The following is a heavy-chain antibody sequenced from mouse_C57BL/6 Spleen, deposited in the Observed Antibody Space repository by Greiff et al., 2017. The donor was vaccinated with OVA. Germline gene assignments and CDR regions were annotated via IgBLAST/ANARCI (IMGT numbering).Heavy chain of an antibody. CDR1: GYTFTDYY. CDR3: ARGRENYAMDY. CDR2: INPNNGGT. Sequence: EVQLQQSGPELVKPGASVKISCKASGYTFTDYYMNWVKQSHGKSLEWIGDINPNNGGTSYNQKFKGKATLTVDKSSSTAYMELRSLTSEDSAVYYCARGRENYAMDYWGQGTSVTVSS. V-gene: IGHV1-26*01. J-gene: IGHJ4*01.